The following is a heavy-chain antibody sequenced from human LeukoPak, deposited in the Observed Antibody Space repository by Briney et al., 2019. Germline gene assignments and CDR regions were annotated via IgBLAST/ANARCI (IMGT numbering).Heavy chain of an antibody. CDR3: AKAGTRDGYNPGEN. CDR2: ISWNSGSI. D-gene: IGHD5-24*01. CDR1: GFTFSSYA. V-gene: IGHV3-9*01. Sequence: GGSLRLSCAASGFTFSSYARHWVRQAPGKGLEWVSGISWNSGSIGYADSVKGRFTISRDNAKKSLYLQTNSLGAEDTALYYCAKAGTRDGYNPGENWGQGTLVTVSS. J-gene: IGHJ4*02.